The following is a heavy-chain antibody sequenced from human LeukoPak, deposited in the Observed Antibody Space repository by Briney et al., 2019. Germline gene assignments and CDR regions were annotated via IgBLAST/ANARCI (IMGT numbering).Heavy chain of an antibody. CDR1: GGSFSGYY. J-gene: IGHJ2*01. V-gene: IGHV4-59*01. Sequence: SETLSLTCAVYGGSFSGYYWSWIRQPPGKGLEWIGYIYYSGSTNYNPSLKSRVTISVDTSKNQFSLKLSSVTAADTAVYYCARDRPLDSSSWYWYFDLWGRGTLVTVSS. CDR3: ARDRPLDSSSWYWYFDL. D-gene: IGHD6-13*01. CDR2: IYYSGST.